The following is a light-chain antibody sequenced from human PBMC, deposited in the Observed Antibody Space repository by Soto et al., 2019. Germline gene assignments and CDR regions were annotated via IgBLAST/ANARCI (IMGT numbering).Light chain of an antibody. CDR1: QSVSSSF. J-gene: IGKJ1*01. V-gene: IGKV3-20*01. CDR3: QQYGSLGT. Sequence: EIVLTQSPGTLSLSPGERATLSCRASQSVSSSFLAWYQQKPGQAPRLLIYDASSRATGIPARFSGSGSGTDFTLTISSLEPEDFAVYYCQQYGSLGTFGQGTKVDIK. CDR2: DAS.